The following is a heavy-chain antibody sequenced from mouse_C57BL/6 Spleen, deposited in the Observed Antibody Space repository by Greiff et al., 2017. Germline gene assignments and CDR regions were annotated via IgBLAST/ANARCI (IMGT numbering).Heavy chain of an antibody. V-gene: IGHV10-1*01. CDR3: VRHSYGSSYDAMDY. Sequence: EVKLMESGGGLVQPKGSLKLSCAASGFSFNTYAMNWVRQAPGKGLEWVARIRSKSNNYATYYADSVKDRFTISRDDSESMLYLQMNNLKTEDTAMYYCVRHSYGSSYDAMDYWGQGTSVTVSS. J-gene: IGHJ4*01. CDR1: GFSFNTYA. D-gene: IGHD1-1*01. CDR2: IRSKSNNYAT.